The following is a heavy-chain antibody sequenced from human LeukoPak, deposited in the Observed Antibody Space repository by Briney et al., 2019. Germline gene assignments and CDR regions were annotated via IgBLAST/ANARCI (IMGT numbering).Heavy chain of an antibody. CDR2: INPRGGST. CDR3: ARDLFTMVRGYYYYYMDV. CDR1: GYTFTSYY. Sequence: GASVKVSCKASGYTFTSYYMHWVRQAPGQGLEWMGIINPRGGSTIYSQKFQGRVTMTRDTSISTAYMELSRLRSDDTAVYYCARDLFTMVRGYYYYYMDVWGKGTTVTVSS. J-gene: IGHJ6*03. D-gene: IGHD3-10*01. V-gene: IGHV1-46*01.